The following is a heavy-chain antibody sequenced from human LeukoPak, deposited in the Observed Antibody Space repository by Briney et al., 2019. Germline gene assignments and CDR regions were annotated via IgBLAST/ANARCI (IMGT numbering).Heavy chain of an antibody. D-gene: IGHD2-2*01. CDR2: ISSSGSTI. CDR1: GFTFSSYE. J-gene: IGHJ4*02. V-gene: IGHV3-48*03. Sequence: GGSLRLSCAASGFTFSSYEMNWVRQAPGKGLEWVSYISSSGSTIYYADSVKGRFTISRDNAKNSLYLQMNSLRAEDTAVYYCARDRCSSTSCYVWVYWGQGTLVTVSS. CDR3: ARDRCSSTSCYVWVY.